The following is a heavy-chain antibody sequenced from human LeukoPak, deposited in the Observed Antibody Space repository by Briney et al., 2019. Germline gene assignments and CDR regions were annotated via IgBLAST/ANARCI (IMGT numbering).Heavy chain of an antibody. J-gene: IGHJ4*02. D-gene: IGHD6-13*01. CDR2: IYHSGST. Sequence: SETRSLTCAVSGYSLSSGYYWDWIRQPPGKGLEWIGTIYHSGSTYYNPSLKSRVTISVDTSKNQFSLKLSSVTAADTAVYYCARHSGMAAGDYWGQGTLVTVSS. CDR1: GYSLSSGYY. CDR3: ARHSGMAAGDY. V-gene: IGHV4-38-2*01.